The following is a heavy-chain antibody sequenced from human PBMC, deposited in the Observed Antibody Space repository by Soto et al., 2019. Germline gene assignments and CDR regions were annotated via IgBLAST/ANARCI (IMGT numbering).Heavy chain of an antibody. J-gene: IGHJ5*02. CDR1: GGSISIYY. Sequence: PSETLSLTCNVSGGSISIYYWSWIRQSAGKGLEWIGRIYTTGSTNYNSSLKSRVTMSVDTSKNQLSLKLTSVTAADTAVYYCTRDRLNWFDPWGQGTLVTVSS. CDR2: IYTTGST. V-gene: IGHV4-4*07. CDR3: TRDRLNWFDP.